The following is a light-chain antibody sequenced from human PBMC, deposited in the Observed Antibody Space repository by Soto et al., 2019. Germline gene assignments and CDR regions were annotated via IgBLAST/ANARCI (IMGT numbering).Light chain of an antibody. Sequence: QPALTQPASVSGSPGQAITISCSGTSSDVGAFNYVSWYQQHPGKAPKLMIYVNTNRPSGVPDRFSGSSSGASASLAITGLQAEDEADYYCQSYDNSLRARVFGGGTKVTVL. CDR3: QSYDNSLRARV. V-gene: IGLV2-14*03. CDR2: VNT. J-gene: IGLJ3*02. CDR1: SSDVGAFNY.